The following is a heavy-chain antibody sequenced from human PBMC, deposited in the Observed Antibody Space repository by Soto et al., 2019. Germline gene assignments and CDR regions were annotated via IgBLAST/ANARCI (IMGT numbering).Heavy chain of an antibody. CDR1: GYTFTSYG. V-gene: IGHV1-18*01. Sequence: QVQLVQSGAEVKKPGASVKVSCKASGYTFTSYGISWVRQAPGQGREWMGWISAYNGNTNYAQKLQGRVTMTTDTSTSTAYMELRSLRSDDTAVYYCAVDCSGGSCYAYFDYWGQGTLVTVSS. CDR2: ISAYNGNT. D-gene: IGHD2-15*01. J-gene: IGHJ4*02. CDR3: AVDCSGGSCYAYFDY.